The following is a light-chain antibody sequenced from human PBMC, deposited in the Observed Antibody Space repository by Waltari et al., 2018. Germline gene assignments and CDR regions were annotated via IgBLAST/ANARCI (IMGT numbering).Light chain of an antibody. CDR1: QSILYSSNNKNY. CDR3: QQYYIPSYT. V-gene: IGKV4-1*01. J-gene: IGKJ2*01. CDR2: LAS. Sequence: DIVMTQSPDSLAVSLGERATINCRSSQSILYSSNNKNYLAWYQQKPGQPPKLLIYLASTRESGVPDRFSGSGSGTDFTLTISSLQAEDVAVYYCQQYYIPSYTFGQGTKLEIK.